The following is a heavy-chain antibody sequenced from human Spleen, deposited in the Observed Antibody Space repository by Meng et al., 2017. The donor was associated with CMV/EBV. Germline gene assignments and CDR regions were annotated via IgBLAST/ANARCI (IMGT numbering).Heavy chain of an antibody. V-gene: IGHV4-34*01. D-gene: IGHD2-2*01. Sequence: SETLSLSCAVYGGSFSGYYWSWIRQPPGKGLEWIGSIYYSGSTYYNPSLKSRVTISVDTSKNQFSLKLSSVTAADTAVYYCARDLEPGYCSSTSCPVWYFDLWGRGTLVTVSS. J-gene: IGHJ2*01. CDR2: IYYSGST. CDR3: ARDLEPGYCSSTSCPVWYFDL. CDR1: GGSFSGYY.